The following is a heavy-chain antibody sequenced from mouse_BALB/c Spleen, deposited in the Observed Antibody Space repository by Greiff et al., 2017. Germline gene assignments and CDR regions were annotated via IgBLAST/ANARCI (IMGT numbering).Heavy chain of an antibody. V-gene: IGHV14-4*02. CDR3: TRLSRLRGFDY. J-gene: IGHJ2*01. Sequence: EVQLQQSGAELVRSGASVKLSCTASGFNIKDYYMHWVKQRPEQGLEWIGWIDPENGDTEYAPKFQGKATMTADTSSNTAYLQLSSLTSEDTAVYYCTRLSRLRGFDYWGQGTTLTVSS. CDR1: GFNIKDYY. D-gene: IGHD1-2*01. CDR2: IDPENGDT.